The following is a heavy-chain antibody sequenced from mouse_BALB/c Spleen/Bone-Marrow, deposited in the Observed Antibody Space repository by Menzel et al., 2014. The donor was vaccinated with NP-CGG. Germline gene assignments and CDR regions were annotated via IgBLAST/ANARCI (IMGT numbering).Heavy chain of an antibody. CDR3: ARAVHFDY. CDR1: GYTFTDYT. CDR2: INPNNGGS. J-gene: IGHJ2*01. Sequence: EVQGVESGPELVKPGASVKISCKTSGYTFTDYTMHWVRQSHGKSLEWIGSINPNNGGSSCNQKFKAKATLTIDKSSSTPYMELRSLTSEDSAVYYCARAVHFDYWGQGTTLTVSS. V-gene: IGHV1-22*01.